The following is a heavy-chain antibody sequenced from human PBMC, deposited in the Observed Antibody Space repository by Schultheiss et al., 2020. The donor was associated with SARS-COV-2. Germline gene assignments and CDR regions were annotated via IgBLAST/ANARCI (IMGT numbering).Heavy chain of an antibody. J-gene: IGHJ6*02. Sequence: GGSLRLSCAASGFTFSTYVMTWARQAPGKGLEWVSAISASGDNTYYADSVKGRFTISRDNSKNTVYLQVNSLRVEDTAVYYCARGEVPYYSGMDVWGQGTTVTVSS. CDR3: ARGEVPYYSGMDV. CDR2: ISASGDNT. CDR1: GFTFSTYV. D-gene: IGHD1-26*01. V-gene: IGHV3-23*01.